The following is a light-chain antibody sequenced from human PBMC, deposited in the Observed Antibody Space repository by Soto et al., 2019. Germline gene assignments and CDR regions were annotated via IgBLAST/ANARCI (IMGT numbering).Light chain of an antibody. J-gene: IGLJ2*01. CDR2: DVS. Sequence: QSALTQPPSVSGTPGQSITISCTGTSSNVGGYNDVSWYQQPPGKAHKLMIYDVSNPPSGVANLSAGSKAGNTAPLISSGLQAEDEDDYYCSSDTSSNTHVVFGGGTKLTVL. CDR3: SSDTSSNTHVV. V-gene: IGLV2-14*01. CDR1: SSNVGGYND.